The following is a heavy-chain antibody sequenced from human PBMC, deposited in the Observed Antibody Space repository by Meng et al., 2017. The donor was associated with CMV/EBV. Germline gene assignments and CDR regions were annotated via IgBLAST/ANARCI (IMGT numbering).Heavy chain of an antibody. D-gene: IGHD2-2*02. CDR1: GGTFSSYA. V-gene: IGHV1-69*05. CDR3: ARGSGYCGSTSCYNYFQH. CDR2: IIPIFGTA. Sequence: VKVSCKASGGTFSSYAISWVRQAPGQGLEWMGGIIPIFGTANYAQKFQGRVTITTDESTSTAYMELSSLRSEDTAVYYCARGSGYCGSTSCYNYFQHWGQGTLVTVSS. J-gene: IGHJ1*01.